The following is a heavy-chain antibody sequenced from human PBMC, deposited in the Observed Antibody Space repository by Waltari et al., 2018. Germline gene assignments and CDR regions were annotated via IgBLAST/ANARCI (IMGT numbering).Heavy chain of an antibody. CDR3: AREHGDLSRAFDI. D-gene: IGHD4-17*01. CDR1: GFTFSSYA. J-gene: IGHJ3*02. V-gene: IGHV3-7*03. CDR2: IKQDGSEK. Sequence: EVQLLESGGGLVQPGGSLRLSCAASGFTFSSYAMSWVRQAPGKGLEWVANIKQDGSEKYYVDSVKGRFTISRDNAKNSLYLQMNSLRAEDTAVYYCAREHGDLSRAFDIWGQGTMVTVSS.